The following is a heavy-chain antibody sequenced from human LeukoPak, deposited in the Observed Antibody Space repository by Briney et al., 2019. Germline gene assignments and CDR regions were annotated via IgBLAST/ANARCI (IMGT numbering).Heavy chain of an antibody. J-gene: IGHJ3*01. CDR1: GASISSSY. CDR2: IYYSGTT. Sequence: SETLSLTCTVSGASISSSYLSWIRQAPGKGLEWIGCIYYSGTTKYNPSLGKRLTISIDTSKNPSSLKLSSVPAADTAVYYCARVPGGGTAANWGQGTMVTVSS. V-gene: IGHV4-59*01. CDR3: ARVPGGGTAAN. D-gene: IGHD1-7*01.